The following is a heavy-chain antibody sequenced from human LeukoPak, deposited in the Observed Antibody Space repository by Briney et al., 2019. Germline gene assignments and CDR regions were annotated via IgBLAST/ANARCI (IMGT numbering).Heavy chain of an antibody. CDR3: ARGGITIGRYLTKSYDY. CDR2: IIPIFGTP. Sequence: SPKVSCEASGGTFSSYAISWVPQAPGQGREWMCRIIPIFGTPNYTQTFQGRVTITTDESPSTAYMELSSLRSEDTAVYYCARGGITIGRYLTKSYDYGGQGTLVTVSS. CDR1: GGTFSSYA. J-gene: IGHJ4*02. V-gene: IGHV1-69*05. D-gene: IGHD1-1*01.